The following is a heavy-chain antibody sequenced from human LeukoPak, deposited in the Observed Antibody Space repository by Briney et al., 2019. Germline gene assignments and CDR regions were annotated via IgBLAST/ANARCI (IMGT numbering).Heavy chain of an antibody. D-gene: IGHD2-2*01. CDR1: GITFSSNW. Sequence: PGGSLRLSCAASGITFSSNWMHWVRQAPGKGLAWVSCINGDWSVTNYAGSVKGRFTISRDNAKNTLYPQMNSLRAEDTAVYYCGSTSSTCCDYWGQGALVTVSS. CDR3: GSTSSTCCDY. J-gene: IGHJ4*02. V-gene: IGHV3-74*01. CDR2: INGDWSVT.